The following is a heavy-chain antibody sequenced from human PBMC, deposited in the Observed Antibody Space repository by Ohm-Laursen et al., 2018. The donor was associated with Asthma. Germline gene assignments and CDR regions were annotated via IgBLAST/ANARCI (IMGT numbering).Heavy chain of an antibody. J-gene: IGHJ4*02. CDR3: AKDVQSYYDFWSGPDY. CDR2: ISYDGSNK. CDR1: GITFSSYA. Sequence: RSLRLSCSASGITFSSYAMHWVRQAPGKGLEWVAVISYDGSNKYYADSVKGRFTISRDNSKNTLYLQMNSLRAEDTAVYYCAKDVQSYYDFWSGPDYWGQGTLVTVSS. D-gene: IGHD3-3*01. V-gene: IGHV3-30*04.